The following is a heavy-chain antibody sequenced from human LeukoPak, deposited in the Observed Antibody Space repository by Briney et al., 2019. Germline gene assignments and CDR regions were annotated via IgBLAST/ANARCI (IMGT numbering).Heavy chain of an antibody. CDR1: GFRFTNYW. Sequence: LAGGSLRLSCAASGFRFTNYWMSWVRQAPGKGLEWVANIKQDGSEKDYVDSMKGRFTIPRDNAKNSVYLQVNSLRAEDTAVYYCARIGYSSSSFDYWGQGTLVTVSS. D-gene: IGHD6-13*01. CDR3: ARIGYSSSSFDY. V-gene: IGHV3-7*01. J-gene: IGHJ4*02. CDR2: IKQDGSEK.